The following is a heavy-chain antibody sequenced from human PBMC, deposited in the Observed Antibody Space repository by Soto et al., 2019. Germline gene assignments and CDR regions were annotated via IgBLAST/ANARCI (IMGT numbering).Heavy chain of an antibody. V-gene: IGHV4-59*01. J-gene: IGHJ4*02. CDR2: IYYSGST. CDR3: ARGRHIGVVIDY. D-gene: IGHD2-21*01. Sequence: PSETLSLTCTVSGRSISSYYLSWIRQPPGKGLEWIGYIYYSGSTNYNPSLKSRVTISVDTSKNQFSLKLSSVTAADTAVYYCARGRHIGVVIDYWGQGTLVTVSS. CDR1: GRSISSYY.